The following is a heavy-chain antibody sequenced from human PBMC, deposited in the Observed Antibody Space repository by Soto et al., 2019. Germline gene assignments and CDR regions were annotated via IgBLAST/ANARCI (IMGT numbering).Heavy chain of an antibody. V-gene: IGHV4-61*01. CDR2: IDYSGST. D-gene: IGHD2-21*01. CDR3: ARYRGDPTLAFDN. Sequence: QVQLQESGPGLVKPSETLSLTCTVSAGSVSSGSYYWNWIRQPPGKGLEWIGFIDYSGSTHYNPPLPSRVTISVDTSRNQFSLRLSSVTAADTAIYYGARYRGDPTLAFDNWGQGTMVTVSS. J-gene: IGHJ3*02. CDR1: AGSVSSGSYY.